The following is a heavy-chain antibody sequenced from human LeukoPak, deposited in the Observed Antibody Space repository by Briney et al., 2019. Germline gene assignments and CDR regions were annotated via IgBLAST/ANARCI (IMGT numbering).Heavy chain of an antibody. J-gene: IGHJ4*02. D-gene: IGHD1-26*01. CDR2: IYSGGNT. CDR1: GLTVSSNC. Sequence: GSLRLSCAASGLTVSSNCMSWVRQAPGKGLEWVSFIYSGGNTYYADSVKGRFTISRDNSKNTVHLQMNSLRAEDTAVYYCASDAFGWEHPFDNWGQGTSVTVSS. V-gene: IGHV3-53*01. CDR3: ASDAFGWEHPFDN.